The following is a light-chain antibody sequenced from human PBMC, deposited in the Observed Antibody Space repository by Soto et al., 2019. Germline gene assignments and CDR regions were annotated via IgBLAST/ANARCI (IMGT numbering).Light chain of an antibody. Sequence: AIRMTQSPSSLSASTGDRVTITCQASQGISSYLAWYQQKPGKAPKLLIYEASSLESGVPSRFSGSGSGTEFTLTIGGLQPDDFATYYCQQFNSYPITLGQGTRLEIK. CDR1: QGISSY. CDR3: QQFNSYPIT. V-gene: IGKV1-8*01. J-gene: IGKJ5*01. CDR2: EAS.